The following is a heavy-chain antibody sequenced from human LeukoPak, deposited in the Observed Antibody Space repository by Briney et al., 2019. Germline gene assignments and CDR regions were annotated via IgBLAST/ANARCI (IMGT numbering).Heavy chain of an antibody. Sequence: ASVKVSCKASGYTFTSYDINWVRQATGQGLEWMGWMNPNSGNTGYAQKFQGRVTMTRNTSISTAYVELSSLRSEDTAVYYCARCPTTVTRLYYSYYGMDVWGQGTTVTVSS. J-gene: IGHJ6*02. CDR2: MNPNSGNT. CDR1: GYTFTSYD. V-gene: IGHV1-8*01. D-gene: IGHD4-17*01. CDR3: ARCPTTVTRLYYSYYGMDV.